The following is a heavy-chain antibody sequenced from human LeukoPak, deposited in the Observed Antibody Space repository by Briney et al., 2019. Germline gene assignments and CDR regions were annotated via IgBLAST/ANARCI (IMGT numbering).Heavy chain of an antibody. D-gene: IGHD3-9*01. V-gene: IGHV4-39*07. Sequence: SETLSLTCTVSGGSVSSGSYYWGWIRQPPGKGLEWIGNIYYSGSTYYNPSLKSRVTISVETSKNQFSLKLSSVTAADTAVYYCARPDVLRYFGALNPWGQGTLVTVSS. CDR3: ARPDVLRYFGALNP. CDR2: IYYSGST. CDR1: GGSVSSGSYY. J-gene: IGHJ5*02.